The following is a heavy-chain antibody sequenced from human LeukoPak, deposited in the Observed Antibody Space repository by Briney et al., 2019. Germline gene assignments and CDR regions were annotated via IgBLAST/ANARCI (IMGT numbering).Heavy chain of an antibody. J-gene: IGHJ6*03. CDR3: ARDQAGIVVVPAADDYYYYYYMDV. CDR1: GYTFTSYG. CDR2: ISAYNGNT. D-gene: IGHD2-2*01. V-gene: IGHV1-18*01. Sequence: GASVKVSCKASGYTFTSYGISWVRQAPGQGLEWMGWISAYNGNTNYAQKLQGRVTMTTDTSTSTAYMELRSLRSDDTAVYYCARDQAGIVVVPAADDYYYYYYMDVWGKGTTVTVSS.